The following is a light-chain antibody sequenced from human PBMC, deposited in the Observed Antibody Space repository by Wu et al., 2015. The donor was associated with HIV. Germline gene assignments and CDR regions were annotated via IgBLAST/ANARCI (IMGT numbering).Light chain of an antibody. V-gene: IGKV3-20*01. CDR3: HHFAPSSQT. J-gene: IGKJ2*01. CDR2: GTF. Sequence: ASQSVLAPHFSPGTIKKSAGVPRLLIYGTFNRASGVPDRFNGSGSGTHFTLTISRLEPEDFGLYYCHHFAPSSQTFGQGTNLEIK. CDR1: QSVLAPH.